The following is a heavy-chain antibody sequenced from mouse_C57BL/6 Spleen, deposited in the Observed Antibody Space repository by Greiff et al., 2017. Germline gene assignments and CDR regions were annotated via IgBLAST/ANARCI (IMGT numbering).Heavy chain of an antibody. CDR2: ISDGGSYT. CDR1: GFTFSSYA. D-gene: IGHD1-1*01. CDR3: ARERDDYGSSSGGAMDD. Sequence: EVKLVESGGGLVKPGGSLKLSCAASGFTFSSYAMSWVRQTPEKRLEWVATISDGGSYTYYPDNVKGRFTISRDNAKNNLYLQMSHLKSEDTATYYCARERDDYGSSSGGAMDDWGQGTSVTVSS. V-gene: IGHV5-4*01. J-gene: IGHJ4*01.